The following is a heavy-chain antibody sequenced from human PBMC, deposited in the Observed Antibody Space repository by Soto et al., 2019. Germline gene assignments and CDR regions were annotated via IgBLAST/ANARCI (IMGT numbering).Heavy chain of an antibody. D-gene: IGHD5-18*01. Sequence: SATLSLTCTVSGGSISSYYWSWIRQPPGKGLEWIGYIYYSGSTNYNPSLKSRVTISVDTSKNQFSLKLSSVTAADTAVYYCARDNGYSYGYTLDYWGQGTLVT. CDR3: ARDNGYSYGYTLDY. CDR2: IYYSGST. V-gene: IGHV4-59*01. CDR1: GGSISSYY. J-gene: IGHJ4*02.